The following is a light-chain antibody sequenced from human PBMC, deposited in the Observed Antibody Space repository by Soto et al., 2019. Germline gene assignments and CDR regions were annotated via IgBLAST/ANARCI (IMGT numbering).Light chain of an antibody. V-gene: IGKV1-5*01. CDR1: RSISSW. Sequence: DIQMTQSPSTLSASVGDRVTITCRASRSISSWLAWYQQKPGKAPKLLIYDASSLESGVPSRFSGSPSVTEFSLTISSLQTNAFATYDCQTYHSLHMYTFGQGTTLEIK. J-gene: IGKJ2*01. CDR2: DAS. CDR3: QTYHSLHMYT.